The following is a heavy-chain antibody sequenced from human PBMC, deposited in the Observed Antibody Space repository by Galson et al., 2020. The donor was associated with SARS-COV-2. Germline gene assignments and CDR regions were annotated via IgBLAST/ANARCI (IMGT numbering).Heavy chain of an antibody. CDR1: GGSISSYY. D-gene: IGHD3-22*01. CDR3: ASLLDYYDSRDHAFDI. CDR2: IYYSGST. Sequence: SETLSLTCTVSGGSISSYYWSWIRQPPGKGLEWIGYIYYSGSTNYNPSLKNRVTISVDTSKNQFSLKLSSVTAADTAVYYCASLLDYYDSRDHAFDIWCQGAMVTFFS. V-gene: IGHV4-59*08. J-gene: IGHJ3*02.